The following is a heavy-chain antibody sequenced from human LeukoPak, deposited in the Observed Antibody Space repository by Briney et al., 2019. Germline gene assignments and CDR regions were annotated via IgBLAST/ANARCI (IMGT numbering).Heavy chain of an antibody. V-gene: IGHV3-21*01. J-gene: IGHJ4*02. CDR2: ISSSSGYI. CDR1: GFTFNNAW. Sequence: GGSLRLSCAASGFTFNNAWMSWVRQAPRKGLEWVSSISSSSGYIYYADSVKGRFTISRDNAKNSLYLQMNSLRAEDTAVYYCARDTYGDYSYDYWGQGTLVTVSS. CDR3: ARDTYGDYSYDY. D-gene: IGHD4-17*01.